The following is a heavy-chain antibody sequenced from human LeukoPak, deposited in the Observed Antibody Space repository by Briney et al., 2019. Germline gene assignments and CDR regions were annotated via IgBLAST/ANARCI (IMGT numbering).Heavy chain of an antibody. J-gene: IGHJ3*02. D-gene: IGHD3-16*01. Sequence: GRSLRLSCAAAGFIFDNYAMHWVRQAPGKGLEWVSRISWNTGDKDYADSVKGRFTISRDNAKNSLYLQMNSLRPEDTALYYCAKGTTFDAFDMWGQGTMATVFS. CDR2: ISWNTGDK. V-gene: IGHV3-9*01. CDR3: AKGTTFDAFDM. CDR1: GFIFDNYA.